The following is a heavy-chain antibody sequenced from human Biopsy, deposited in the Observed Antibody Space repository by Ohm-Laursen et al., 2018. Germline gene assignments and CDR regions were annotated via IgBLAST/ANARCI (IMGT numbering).Heavy chain of an antibody. CDR1: GVTFSSYA. J-gene: IGHJ6*02. V-gene: IGHV1-69*06. Sequence: SSVKASCNTSGVTFSSYAISWVRQAPGQGLEWMGGAMPIFGTANYAQKFQGRVTITADKSTSTAHLDLSSLRSEDTAVYYCATRVTPVTTLYYYAMDVWGQGTTVTVSS. CDR3: ATRVTPVTTLYYYAMDV. D-gene: IGHD4-17*01. CDR2: AMPIFGTA.